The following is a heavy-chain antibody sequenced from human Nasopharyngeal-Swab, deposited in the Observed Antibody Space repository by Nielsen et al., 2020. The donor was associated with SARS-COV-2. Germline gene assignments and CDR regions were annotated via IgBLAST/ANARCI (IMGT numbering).Heavy chain of an antibody. D-gene: IGHD3-10*01. Sequence: SETLSLTCAVSGVSFSPYHWSWIPQAPGKGLKWIRRIYSAGNTNHNESFRGRATISIDTSRGQFSLRLTSVTAADSAVYYCARDLLWFGEFGYFDVWGRGAHVTVS. CDR3: ARDLLWFGEFGYFDV. CDR2: IYSAGNT. V-gene: IGHV4-4*07. CDR1: GVSFSPYH. J-gene: IGHJ2*01.